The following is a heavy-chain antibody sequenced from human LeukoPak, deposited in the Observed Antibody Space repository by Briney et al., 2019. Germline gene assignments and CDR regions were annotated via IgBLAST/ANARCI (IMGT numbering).Heavy chain of an antibody. CDR3: AKCLSTSCRGAFDY. Sequence: GGSLRLSCAASGFTFDDYAMHWVRQAPGKGLEWVSGISWNSGRKDYADSVKGRFTISRDNAKNPLYLQMNSLRVEDTALYYCAKCLSTSCRGAFDYWGQGTLVTVSS. V-gene: IGHV3-9*01. CDR1: GFTFDDYA. J-gene: IGHJ4*02. CDR2: ISWNSGRK. D-gene: IGHD2-2*01.